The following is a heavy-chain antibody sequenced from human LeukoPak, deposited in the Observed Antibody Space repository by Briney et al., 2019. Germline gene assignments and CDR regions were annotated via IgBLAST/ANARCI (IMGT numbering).Heavy chain of an antibody. CDR1: GFTVSSYW. J-gene: IGHJ4*02. D-gene: IGHD1-26*01. V-gene: IGHV3-7*01. CDR2: IKQDGSEK. CDR3: AVESGSYSGFDY. Sequence: GSLRLSCAASGFTVSSYWMSWGRQAPGKGLEGVANIKQDGSEKYYVDSVKGRFTISRDNAKNSLYMQMNSLRAEDTAVYYCAVESGSYSGFDYWGQGTLVTVSS.